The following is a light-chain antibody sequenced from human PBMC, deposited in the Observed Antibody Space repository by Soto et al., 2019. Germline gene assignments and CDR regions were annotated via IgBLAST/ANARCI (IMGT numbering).Light chain of an antibody. CDR2: GAS. Sequence: LTRWPGPLPWCLWNGAYRSGRGIQNLSRYFLAWYQHKPGQAPRLLISGASRRATGIPARFSGAGCATDFTRSTLRLEPSDFAVYFCQQYGSSFSGTVGQGTKVDIK. CDR3: QQYGSSFSGT. V-gene: IGKV3-20*01. CDR1: QNLSRYF. J-gene: IGKJ1*01.